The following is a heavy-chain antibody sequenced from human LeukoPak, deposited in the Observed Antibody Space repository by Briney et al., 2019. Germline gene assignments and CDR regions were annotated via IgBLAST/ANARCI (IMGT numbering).Heavy chain of an antibody. CDR2: IYYSGST. V-gene: IGHV4-30-4*07. D-gene: IGHD3-22*01. CDR3: ARVRWLLQLYYFDY. J-gene: IGHJ4*02. CDR1: GGSISSGGYS. Sequence: SETLSPTCAVSGGSISSGGYSWSWIRQPPGKGLEWIGYIYYSGSTYYNPSLKSRVTISVDTSKNQFSLKLSSVTAADTAVYYCARVRWLLQLYYFDYWGQGTLVTVSS.